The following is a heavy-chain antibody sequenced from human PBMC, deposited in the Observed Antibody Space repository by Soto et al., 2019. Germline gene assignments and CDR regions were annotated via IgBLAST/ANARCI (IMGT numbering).Heavy chain of an antibody. CDR3: ARGRTYYDFSSGYYSNYYYGMDV. CDR1: GGSISSGDYY. J-gene: IGHJ6*02. V-gene: IGHV4-30-4*01. D-gene: IGHD3-3*01. Sequence: SETLALTCTVSGGSISSGDYYGSWILQPPGKGLELILYIYYIGSTYYNPSLKSRVTISVDASKNQFSLKLSSVTAEDTAVYYCARGRTYYDFSSGYYSNYYYGMDVWGQGTTVTSP. CDR2: IYYIGST.